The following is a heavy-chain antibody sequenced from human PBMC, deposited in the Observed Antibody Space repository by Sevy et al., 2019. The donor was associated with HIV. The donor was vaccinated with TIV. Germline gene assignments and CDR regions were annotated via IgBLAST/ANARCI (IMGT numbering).Heavy chain of an antibody. D-gene: IGHD3-16*01. J-gene: IGHJ6*02. CDR3: ARDCDSYPHYYGMDV. CDR1: GFTFSSYW. V-gene: IGHV3-7*01. CDR2: IKQDGSEK. Sequence: GGSLRLSCAASGFTFSSYWMSWVRQAPGKGLEWVANIKQDGSEKYYVDSVKGRFTISRDNAKNSLLLQMDSLSAEDTAVYYGARDCDSYPHYYGMDVWGQGTTVTVSS.